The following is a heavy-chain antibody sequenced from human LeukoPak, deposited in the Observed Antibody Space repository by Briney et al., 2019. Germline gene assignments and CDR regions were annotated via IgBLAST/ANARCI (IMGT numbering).Heavy chain of an antibody. D-gene: IGHD1-26*01. Sequence: GGSLRLSCAASGFTFSSYEMNWVRQAPGKAMEWVSSITSSGTYIFYADSVRGRFTISRDNAKNSLYLQMDSLGPEDTAVYYCARDPYSGAYGNDYYYYMDVWGKGTTVTISS. V-gene: IGHV3-21*01. CDR3: ARDPYSGAYGNDYYYYMDV. CDR1: GFTFSSYE. J-gene: IGHJ6*03. CDR2: ITSSGTYI.